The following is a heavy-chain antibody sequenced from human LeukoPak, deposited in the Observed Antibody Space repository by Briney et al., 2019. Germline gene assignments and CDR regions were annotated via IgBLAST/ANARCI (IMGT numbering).Heavy chain of an antibody. CDR2: IYSGGST. Sequence: TGGSLRLSCAASGFTVSSNYMSWVRQAPGKGLEWVSVIYSGGSTYYADSVKGRFTISRDNSKNTLYLQMNSLRAEDTAVYYCARGYSSSWYGAFGYWGQGTLVTVSS. J-gene: IGHJ4*02. CDR3: ARGYSSSWYGAFGY. CDR1: GFTVSSNY. V-gene: IGHV3-53*01. D-gene: IGHD6-13*01.